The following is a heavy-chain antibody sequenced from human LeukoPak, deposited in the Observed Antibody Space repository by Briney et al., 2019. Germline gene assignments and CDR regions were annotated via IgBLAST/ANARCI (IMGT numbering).Heavy chain of an antibody. CDR2: INGDGNNV. CDR1: GFTFSNYW. V-gene: IGHV3-74*01. CDR3: AAGPAGNGHLSSY. J-gene: IGHJ4*02. D-gene: IGHD1-1*01. Sequence: GGSLRLSCAASGFTFSNYWLHWVRQVPGKGLMWVSRINGDGNNVDYADSVEGRFTISRDNAKNTLYLQMNSLRAEDTAIYYCAAGPAGNGHLSSYWGQGTRVTVSS.